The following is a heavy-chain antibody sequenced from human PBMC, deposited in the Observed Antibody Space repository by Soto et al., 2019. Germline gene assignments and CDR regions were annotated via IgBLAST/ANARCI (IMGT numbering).Heavy chain of an antibody. CDR3: ARALQDIVLVPAAMGRTWFDP. CDR1: GGTFSSYA. D-gene: IGHD2-2*01. Sequence: QVQLVQSGAEVKKPGSSVKVSCKAYGGTFSSYAISWVRQAPGRGLEWMGGIFPIFGTANYAQKFQGRVTITADESTSTAYMELSSPRSEDTAVYYCARALQDIVLVPAAMGRTWFDPWGQGTLVTVSS. J-gene: IGHJ5*02. CDR2: IFPIFGTA. V-gene: IGHV1-69*12.